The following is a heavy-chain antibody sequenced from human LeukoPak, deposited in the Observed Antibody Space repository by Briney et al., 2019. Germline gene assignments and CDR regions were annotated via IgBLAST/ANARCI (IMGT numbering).Heavy chain of an antibody. Sequence: PSETLSLTCTVSGGSISSSSYNWGWIRQPPGKGLEWIGNIHYSVSTYYNPSLESRVTISVDTSKNQFSLKLNSVAVADTAVYYCARLGPISSSWYDFTWVYGMDVWGQGTTVTVSS. CDR2: IHYSVST. D-gene: IGHD6-13*01. J-gene: IGHJ6*02. CDR3: ARLGPISSSWYDFTWVYGMDV. CDR1: GGSISSSSYN. V-gene: IGHV4-39*01.